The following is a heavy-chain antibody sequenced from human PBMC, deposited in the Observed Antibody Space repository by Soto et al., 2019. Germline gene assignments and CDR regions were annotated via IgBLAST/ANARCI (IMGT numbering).Heavy chain of an antibody. CDR2: LYHSGST. CDR3: ARAAYSGSPIDH. J-gene: IGHJ1*01. Sequence: QMQLQESGPGLLEPSETLSLTCTVSDDSISSRTYYWAWIRQPPGKGLEWIGYLYHSGSTYYAPSVNSRAXXXGXXAKKQLSLKLTSLTAADTAVYYCARAAYSGSPIDHWGQGTLVTVSP. V-gene: IGHV4-39*07. D-gene: IGHD1-26*01. CDR1: DDSISSRTYY.